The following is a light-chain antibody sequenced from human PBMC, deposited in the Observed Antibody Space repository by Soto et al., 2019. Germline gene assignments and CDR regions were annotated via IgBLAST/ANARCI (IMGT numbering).Light chain of an antibody. J-gene: IGKJ4*01. CDR2: DAS. V-gene: IGKV1-13*02. CDR3: QQYNSYSLT. CDR1: QGIGSA. Sequence: AIQLTQSPSSLSASVGDRVTITCRASQGIGSALAWYQQKPGKAPKLLIYDASSLESGVPSRFSGSGSGTEFTLTISSLQPDDFATYYCQQYNSYSLTFGGGTKVDIK.